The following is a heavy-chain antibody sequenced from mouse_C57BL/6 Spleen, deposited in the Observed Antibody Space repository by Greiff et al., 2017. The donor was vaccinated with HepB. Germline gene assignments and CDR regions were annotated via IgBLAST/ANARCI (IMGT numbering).Heavy chain of an antibody. CDR1: GFTFSDYG. CDR2: ISSGSSTI. CDR3: ARQGTTRGFAY. D-gene: IGHD1-1*01. J-gene: IGHJ3*01. Sequence: EVQRVESGGGLVKPGGSLKLSCAASGFTFSDYGMHWVRQAPEKGLEWVAYISSGSSTIYYADTVKGRFTISRDNAKNTLFLQMTSLRSEDTAMYYCARQGTTRGFAYWGQGTLVTVSA. V-gene: IGHV5-17*01.